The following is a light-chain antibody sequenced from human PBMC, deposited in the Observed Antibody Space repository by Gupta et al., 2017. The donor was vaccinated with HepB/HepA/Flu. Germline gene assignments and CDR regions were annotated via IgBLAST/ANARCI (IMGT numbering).Light chain of an antibody. CDR3: QQSYSTQLT. V-gene: IGKV1-39*01. CDR1: QSISSY. Sequence: DIQMSQSPSSLSASVGDRVTITCRASQSISSYLNWYQQKPGKAPKLLIYAASSLQSGVPSRLSGSGSGTDFTLTISSLQPEDFATYYGQQSYSTQLTFGGGTKVGMK. J-gene: IGKJ4*01. CDR2: AAS.